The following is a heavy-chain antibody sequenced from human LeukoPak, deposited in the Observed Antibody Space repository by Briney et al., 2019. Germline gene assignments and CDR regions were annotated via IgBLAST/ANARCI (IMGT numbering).Heavy chain of an antibody. CDR2: IHYSGSS. CDR1: GGSISGYY. D-gene: IGHD2-21*01. Sequence: SETLSLTCTVSGGSISGYYWGWIRQPPGKGLEWIAYIHYSGSSKYSPSLKSRVTTSVDMPKNQFSLKLSSVTAADTAVYYCARGGEGLYYFDYWGQGTLVTVSS. V-gene: IGHV4-59*01. J-gene: IGHJ4*02. CDR3: ARGGEGLYYFDY.